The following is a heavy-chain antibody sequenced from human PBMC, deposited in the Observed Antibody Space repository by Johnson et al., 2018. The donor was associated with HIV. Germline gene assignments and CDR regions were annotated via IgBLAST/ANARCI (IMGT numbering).Heavy chain of an antibody. CDR1: GFTFSDYY. Sequence: QVQLVESGGGLVKPGGSLRLSCAASGFTFSDYYMSWIRQAPGKGLEWVSYISSSGSTIYYADSVKGLFTISRDNAKNSLYLQMNSLRAEDTAVYYCASPKTPTRVVRGAFDIWGQGTMVTVSS. J-gene: IGHJ3*02. D-gene: IGHD3-10*01. V-gene: IGHV3-11*04. CDR2: ISSSGSTI. CDR3: ASPKTPTRVVRGAFDI.